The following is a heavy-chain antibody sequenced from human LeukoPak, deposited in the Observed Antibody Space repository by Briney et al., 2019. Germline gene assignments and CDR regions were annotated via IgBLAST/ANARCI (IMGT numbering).Heavy chain of an antibody. CDR3: ARDIVVVVAAEHYGMDV. CDR1: GFTFSSYS. CDR2: ISSSSSTI. Sequence: PGGSLRLSCAASGFTFSSYSMNWVRQAPGKGLEWVSYISSSSSTIYYADSVKGRFTIPRDNAKNSLYLQMNSLRAEDTAVYYCARDIVVVVAAEHYGMDVWGQGTTVTVSS. J-gene: IGHJ6*02. D-gene: IGHD2-15*01. V-gene: IGHV3-48*01.